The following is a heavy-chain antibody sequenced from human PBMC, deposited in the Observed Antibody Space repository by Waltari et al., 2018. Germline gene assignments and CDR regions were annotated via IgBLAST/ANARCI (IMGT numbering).Heavy chain of an antibody. CDR3: XXVIYSSGWNPIDF. J-gene: IGHJ4*02. Sequence: QVQLVQSGAEVKKPGASVKVSCKASGYTFTAYYMHWVRLAPGQGLEWMGWINPKTGGTRIAQKFQGRVTVTSDASITTGYMELTSLRSDDTALYXXXXVIYSSGWNPIDFWGQGTLVTVSS. CDR1: GYTFTAYY. CDR2: INPKTGGT. D-gene: IGHD6-19*01. V-gene: IGHV1-2*02.